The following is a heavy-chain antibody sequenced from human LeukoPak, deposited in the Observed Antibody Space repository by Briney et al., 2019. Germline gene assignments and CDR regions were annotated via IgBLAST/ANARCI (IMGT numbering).Heavy chain of an antibody. CDR1: GGSISSSSYY. CDR3: ARGVARSSKFHFSYYFDY. CDR2: IYHSGST. D-gene: IGHD6-6*01. Sequence: PSETLSLTCTVSGGSISSSSYYWGWIRQPPGKGLEWIGSIYHSGSTYYNPCLKSRVTISVDTSKNQFSLKLSSVTAADTAVYYCARGVARSSKFHFSYYFDYWGQGTLVTVSS. V-gene: IGHV4-39*07. J-gene: IGHJ4*02.